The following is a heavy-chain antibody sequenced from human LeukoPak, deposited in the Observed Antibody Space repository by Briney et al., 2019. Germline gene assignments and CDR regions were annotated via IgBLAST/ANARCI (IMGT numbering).Heavy chain of an antibody. CDR2: INPNSGDT. CDR3: ARGYLDSSGFYRGSIDY. V-gene: IGHV1-2*06. D-gene: IGHD3-22*01. J-gene: IGHJ4*02. Sequence: GASVKVSCKASGYTFTAYYIYWVRQAPGQGLEWMGRINPNSGDTNYAQRSQGRVTMTRDTSITTAYMELSRLRSDDAAVYYCARGYLDSSGFYRGSIDYWGQGTLVTVSS. CDR1: GYTFTAYY.